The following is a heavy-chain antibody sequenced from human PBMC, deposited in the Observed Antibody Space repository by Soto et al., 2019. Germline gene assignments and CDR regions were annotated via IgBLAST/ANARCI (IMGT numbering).Heavy chain of an antibody. Sequence: PGGSLRLSCAASGFTFSNYYMSWIRQAPGKGLEWVSYISASGRYTNYTDSVKGRFTISRDNAKNSLFLQVNSLRAEDTAVYYCARGGEYVGYYGLDVWGQGTTVTVSS. CDR1: GFTFSNYY. J-gene: IGHJ6*02. CDR3: ARGGEYVGYYGLDV. D-gene: IGHD3-16*01. V-gene: IGHV3-11*06. CDR2: ISASGRYT.